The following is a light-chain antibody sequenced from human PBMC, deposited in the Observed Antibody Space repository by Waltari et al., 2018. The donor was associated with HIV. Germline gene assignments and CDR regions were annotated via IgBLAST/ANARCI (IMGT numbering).Light chain of an antibody. CDR2: RNN. J-gene: IGLJ2*01. Sequence: GSSSNIGRNSVYGDQQLPGTAPKLLIYRNNQRPSGVPDRLSGSKSGTSASLAISGLRSEDEADYYCAAWDDSLSKVFGGGTKLTVL. CDR3: AAWDDSLSKV. CDR1: SSNIGRNS. V-gene: IGLV1-47*01.